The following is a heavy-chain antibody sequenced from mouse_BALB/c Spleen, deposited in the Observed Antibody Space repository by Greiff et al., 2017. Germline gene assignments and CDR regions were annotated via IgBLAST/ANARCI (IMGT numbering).Heavy chain of an antibody. CDR2: IYPGSGST. CDR3: TRANWEGADY. V-gene: IGHV1S22*01. Sequence: LQQPGSELVRPGASVKLSCKASGYTFTSYWMHWVKQRHGQGLEWIGNIYPGSGSTNYDEKVKSKGTLTVDTSSSTAYMHLSSLTSEDSAVYYCTRANWEGADYWGQGTTLTVSS. CDR1: GYTFTSYW. D-gene: IGHD4-1*02. J-gene: IGHJ2*01.